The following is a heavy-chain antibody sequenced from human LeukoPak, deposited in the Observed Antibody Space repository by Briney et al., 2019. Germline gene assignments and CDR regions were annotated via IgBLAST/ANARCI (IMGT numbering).Heavy chain of an antibody. V-gene: IGHV3-21*01. Sequence: GGSLRLSCAASGFTFSSYSMNWVRQAPGKGLEWVSSISSSSSYIYYADSVKGRFTISRDNAKNSLYLQMNSLRAEDTAVYYCAREFSGSYRFFDYWGQGTLVTVSS. CDR1: GFTFSSYS. CDR2: ISSSSSYI. D-gene: IGHD1-26*01. J-gene: IGHJ4*02. CDR3: AREFSGSYRFFDY.